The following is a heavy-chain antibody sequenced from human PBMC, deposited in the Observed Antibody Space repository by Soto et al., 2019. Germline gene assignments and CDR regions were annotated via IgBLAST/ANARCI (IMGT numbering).Heavy chain of an antibody. CDR2: MNPNSGNT. CDR3: ARSSSYCSGGSCYYLFDPYYYMDV. J-gene: IGHJ6*03. Sequence: PGASVKVSCKASGYTFTSYDINWVRQATGQGLEWMGWMNPNSGNTGYAQKFQGRVTMTRNTSISTAYMELGSLRSEDTAVYYCARSSSYCSGGSCYYLFDPYYYMDVWGKGTTVTVSS. D-gene: IGHD2-15*01. V-gene: IGHV1-8*01. CDR1: GYTFTSYD.